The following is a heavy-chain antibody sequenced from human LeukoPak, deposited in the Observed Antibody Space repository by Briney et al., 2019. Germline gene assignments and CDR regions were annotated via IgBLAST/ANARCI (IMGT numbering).Heavy chain of an antibody. V-gene: IGHV3-66*01. CDR2: IYSGGST. D-gene: IGHD1-1*01. CDR1: GFTVGSNY. J-gene: IGHJ2*01. CDR3: ARERTYGSYWYFDL. Sequence: GGSLRLSCAASGFTVGSNYMSWVRQAPGKGLEWVSVIYSGGSTYYADSVKGRFTISRDNSKNTLYLQMNSLRAEDTAVYYCARERTYGSYWYFDLWGRGTLVTVSS.